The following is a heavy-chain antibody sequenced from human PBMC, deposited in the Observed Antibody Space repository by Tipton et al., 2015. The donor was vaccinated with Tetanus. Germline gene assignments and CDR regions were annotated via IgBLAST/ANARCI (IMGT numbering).Heavy chain of an antibody. V-gene: IGHV4-59*01. Sequence: TLSLTCTLSNGSLGFYYWSWLRLSPEQGLQWIGDIQYSGTSTYNPSLRSRVSMTVDTSKMQFYLTLTSVTAADTAVYYCAKVGRGSPRRFFEEGGQGVLVTVSS. D-gene: IGHD3-3*01. CDR1: NGSLGFYY. J-gene: IGHJ4*02. CDR3: AKVGRGSPRRFFEE. CDR2: IQYSGTS.